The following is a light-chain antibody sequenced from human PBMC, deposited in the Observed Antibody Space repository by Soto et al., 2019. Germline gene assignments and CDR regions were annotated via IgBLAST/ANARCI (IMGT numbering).Light chain of an antibody. V-gene: IGKV3-20*01. CDR3: QQYGRSPTWT. Sequence: EIVLTQSPGTLSLSPGERATLSCRASQSVSSSYLAWYQQKPGQAPRLLIYGASSRATGIPDRFSGSGSGTDCTLTISRLEPEDCAVYYCQQYGRSPTWTFGQGTKVESK. J-gene: IGKJ1*01. CDR2: GAS. CDR1: QSVSSSY.